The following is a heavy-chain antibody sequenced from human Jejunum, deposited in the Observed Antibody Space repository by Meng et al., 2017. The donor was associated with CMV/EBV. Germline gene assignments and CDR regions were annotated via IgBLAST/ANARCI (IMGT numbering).Heavy chain of an antibody. Sequence: GSFYWSWIRQPPGKGLEWIGYVHNTGNTNYNPSLKSRVTISVDMSKNQFSLRLSSVTAADTAVYYCATYFAPLYCASANCWGREYWGQGTLVTVSS. CDR1: GSFY. CDR2: VHNTGNT. D-gene: IGHD1-1*01. V-gene: IGHV4-61*01. CDR3: ATYFAPLYCASANCWGREY. J-gene: IGHJ4*02.